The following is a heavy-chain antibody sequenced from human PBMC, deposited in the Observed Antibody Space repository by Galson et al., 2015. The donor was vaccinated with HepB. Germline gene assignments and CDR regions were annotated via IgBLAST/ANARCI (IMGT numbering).Heavy chain of an antibody. CDR3: ARSRGSSWYNWFDP. D-gene: IGHD6-13*01. Sequence: SETLSLTCTVSGGSISSYYWSWIRQPPGKGLEWIGYIYYSGSTNYNPSLKSRVTISVDTSKNQFSPKLSSVTAADTAVYYCARSRGSSWYNWFDPWGQGTLVTVSS. J-gene: IGHJ5*02. CDR1: GGSISSYY. V-gene: IGHV4-59*01. CDR2: IYYSGST.